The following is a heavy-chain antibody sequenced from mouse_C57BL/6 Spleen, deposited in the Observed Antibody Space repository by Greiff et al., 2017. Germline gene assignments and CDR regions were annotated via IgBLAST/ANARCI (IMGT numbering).Heavy chain of an antibody. CDR1: GYTFTSYW. CDR3: ARGGILRSYWYFDV. Sequence: VQLQQPGAELVRPGTSVKLSCKASGYTFTSYWMHWVKQRPGQGLEWIGVIDPSDSYTNYNQKFKGKATLTVDTSASTAYMQLSSLTSEDSAVYYCARGGILRSYWYFDVWGTGTTVTVSS. CDR2: IDPSDSYT. D-gene: IGHD1-1*01. V-gene: IGHV1-59*01. J-gene: IGHJ1*03.